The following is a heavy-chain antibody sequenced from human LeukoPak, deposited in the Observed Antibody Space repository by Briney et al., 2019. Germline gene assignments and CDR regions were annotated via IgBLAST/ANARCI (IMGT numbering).Heavy chain of an antibody. J-gene: IGHJ3*02. CDR1: GYTFTSYG. V-gene: IGHV1-69*13. CDR2: IIPIFGTA. CDR3: ARARTPDYYDRSGHDAFDI. Sequence: GASVKVSCKASGYTFTSYGISWVRQAPGQGLEWMGGIIPIFGTANYAQKFQGRVTITADESTSTAYMELSSLRSEDTAVYYCARARTPDYYDRSGHDAFDIWGQGTMVTVSS. D-gene: IGHD3-22*01.